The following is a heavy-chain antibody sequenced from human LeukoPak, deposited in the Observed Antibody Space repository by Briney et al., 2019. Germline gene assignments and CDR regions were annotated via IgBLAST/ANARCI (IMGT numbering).Heavy chain of an antibody. Sequence: GGSLRLSCAASGFTFSKAWMSWVRQAPGKELEWVGRIKSRTDGGTTDYAAPVKGRFTISRDDSKNMLSLQMNSLKTEDTAVYYCTTITMIREHEDYWGQETLVTVSS. D-gene: IGHD3-10*01. J-gene: IGHJ4*02. CDR1: GFTFSKAW. V-gene: IGHV3-15*01. CDR3: TTITMIREHEDY. CDR2: IKSRTDGGTT.